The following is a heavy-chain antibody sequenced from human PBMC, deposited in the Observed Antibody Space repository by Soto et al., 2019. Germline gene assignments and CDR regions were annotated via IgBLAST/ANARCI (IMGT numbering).Heavy chain of an antibody. J-gene: IGHJ5*02. D-gene: IGHD3-10*01. CDR1: GGSISSGGYF. CDR3: ARGLGP. V-gene: IGHV4-30-2*01. Sequence: QLQLQESGSGLVKPSQTLSLTCAVSGGSISSGGYFWSWIRQPPGKGLEWIGYIYHSGSTYYNPSIMSLVNISVDRSKSQFSLKLSPVTVADTAVYYSARGLGPWGQGTLVTVSS. CDR2: IYHSGST.